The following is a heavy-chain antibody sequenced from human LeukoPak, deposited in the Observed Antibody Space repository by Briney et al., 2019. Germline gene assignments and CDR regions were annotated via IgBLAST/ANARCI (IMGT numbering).Heavy chain of an antibody. Sequence: GGSLRLSCAASGFTFSDYYMSWIRQAPGKGLEWVSYISNSGSTIYYADSVKGRFTISRDNAKNSLYLQMDSLRVEDTAEYYCARDPYSGNYGAYYYYYMDVWGKGTTVTVSS. J-gene: IGHJ6*03. CDR1: GFTFSDYY. D-gene: IGHD1-26*01. CDR2: ISNSGSTI. CDR3: ARDPYSGNYGAYYYYYMDV. V-gene: IGHV3-11*04.